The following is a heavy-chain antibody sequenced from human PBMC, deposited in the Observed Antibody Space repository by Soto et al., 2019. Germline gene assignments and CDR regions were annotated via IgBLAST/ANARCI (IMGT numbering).Heavy chain of an antibody. CDR1: GGSISSYY. CDR3: ARFDYSNYYFDY. Sequence: SETLSLTCTVSGGSISSYYWSWIRQPPGKGLEWIGYIYYSGSTNYNPSLKSRVTISVDTSKNQFSLKLSSVTAADTAVFYCARFDYSNYYFDYWGQGTLVTVS. CDR2: IYYSGST. J-gene: IGHJ4*02. D-gene: IGHD4-4*01. V-gene: IGHV4-59*01.